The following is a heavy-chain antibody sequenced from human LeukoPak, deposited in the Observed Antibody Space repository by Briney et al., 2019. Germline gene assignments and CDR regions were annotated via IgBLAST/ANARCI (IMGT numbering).Heavy chain of an antibody. V-gene: IGHV1-18*01. CDR1: GYTFTSYG. D-gene: IGHD5-12*01. CDR3: ARVLGIVATN. CDR2: TSAYNGNT. J-gene: IGHJ4*02. Sequence: ASVKVSCKASGYTFTSYGISWVRQAPGQGLEGMGWTSAYNGNTNYAQKLQGRVTMTTDTSTSTAYMELRSLRSDDTAVYCGARVLGIVATNWGQGTLVAVSS.